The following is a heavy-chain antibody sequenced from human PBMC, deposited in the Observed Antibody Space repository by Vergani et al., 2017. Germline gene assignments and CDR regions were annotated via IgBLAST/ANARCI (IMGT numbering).Heavy chain of an antibody. Sequence: QVQLQQWGAGLLKPSETLSLTCAVYGGSFSGYYWSWIRQPPGKGLEWIGEINHSGSTNYNPSLKSRVTISVDTSKNQFSLKLSSVTAADTAVYYCAGITISIGGTSYYYYGVDVWGQGTTVTVSS. CDR2: INHSGST. V-gene: IGHV4-34*01. D-gene: IGHD3-9*01. CDR3: AGITISIGGTSYYYYGVDV. J-gene: IGHJ6*02. CDR1: GGSFSGYY.